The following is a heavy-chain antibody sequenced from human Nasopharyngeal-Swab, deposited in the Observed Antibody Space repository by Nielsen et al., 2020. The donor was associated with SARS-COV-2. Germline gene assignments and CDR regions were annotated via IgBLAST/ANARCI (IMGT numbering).Heavy chain of an antibody. J-gene: IGHJ4*02. CDR2: IDWSDDK. D-gene: IGHD6-6*01. CDR3: ARTSIAGLDFDY. Sequence: SGPTLVKPPQTLTLTCTFSGFSLSTSGMCVAWIRQPPGKALEWLALIDWSDDKYYRTSLQTRHTISGDTSKNQVVLIMTNVDPVDTATYYCARTSIAGLDFDYWGQGILVTVSS. V-gene: IGHV2-70*01. CDR1: GFSLSTSGMC.